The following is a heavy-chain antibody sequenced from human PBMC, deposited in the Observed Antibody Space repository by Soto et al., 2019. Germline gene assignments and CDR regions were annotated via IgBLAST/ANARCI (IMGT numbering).Heavy chain of an antibody. CDR1: GGSISSYY. D-gene: IGHD3-10*01. V-gene: IGHV4-59*01. CDR2: IYYSGST. J-gene: IGHJ4*02. CDR3: ARGNFGKYYGSGSYYNS. Sequence: PSETLSLTCTVSGGSISSYYWSWIRQPPGKGLEWIGYIYYSGSTNYNPSLKSRVTISVDTSKNQFSLKLSSVTAADTAVYYCARGNFGKYYGSGSYYNSWGQGTLVTVSS.